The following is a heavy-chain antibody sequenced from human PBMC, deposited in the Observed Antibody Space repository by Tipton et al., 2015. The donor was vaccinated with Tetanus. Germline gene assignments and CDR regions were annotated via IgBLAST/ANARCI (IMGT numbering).Heavy chain of an antibody. CDR2: IYPSGSA. CDR3: ARVGNTMIGGQATYLDY. V-gene: IGHV4-4*07. J-gene: IGHJ4*02. CDR1: RASMNSYY. Sequence: TLSLTCTVSRASMNSYYWTWIRQSAGKGLEWIGRIYPSGSANYNPSLESRVTLSVDTSKSHCSLNLTSVTAADTAVYYCARVGNTMIGGQATYLDYWGPGALVTVSS. D-gene: IGHD3-10*01.